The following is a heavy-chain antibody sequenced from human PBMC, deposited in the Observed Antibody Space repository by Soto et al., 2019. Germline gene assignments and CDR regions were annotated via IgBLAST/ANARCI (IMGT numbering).Heavy chain of an antibody. V-gene: IGHV3-48*02. D-gene: IGHD4-17*01. J-gene: IGHJ4*02. CDR2: ISSSSSTI. CDR3: ARVGYGDYVEYFDY. CDR1: GFTFSSYS. Sequence: EVQLVESGGGLVQPGGSLRLSCAASGFTFSSYSMNWVRQAPGKGLEWVSYISSSSSTIYYADSVKGRFTISRDNVKNSLYLQMNSLRDEDTAVYYCARVGYGDYVEYFDYWGQGTLVTVSS.